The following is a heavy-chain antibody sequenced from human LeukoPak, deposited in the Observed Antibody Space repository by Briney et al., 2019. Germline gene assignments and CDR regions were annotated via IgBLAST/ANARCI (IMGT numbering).Heavy chain of an antibody. CDR2: IHYNGNT. D-gene: IGHD5-18*01. J-gene: IGHJ4*02. CDR1: GGSISSTSYY. Sequence: PSETLSLTCTVSGGSISSTSYYWGWIRQPPGKGLEWIGSIHYNGNTYYNASLKSRVTISEDTSKNQFFLRLTSVTAADTAVYYCARGRGYSYGPLQADYYFDYWGQGTLVTVSS. CDR3: ARGRGYSYGPLQADYYFDY. V-gene: IGHV4-39*01.